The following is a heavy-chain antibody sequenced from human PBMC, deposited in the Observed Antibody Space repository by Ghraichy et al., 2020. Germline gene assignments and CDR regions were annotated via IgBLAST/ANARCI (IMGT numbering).Heavy chain of an antibody. V-gene: IGHV1-2*06. CDR1: GYTFTGYY. CDR2: INPNSGGT. Sequence: ASVKVSCKASGYTFTGYYMHWVRQAPGQGLEWMGRINPNSGGTNYAQKFQGRVTMTRDTSISTAYMELSRLRSDDTAVYYCARDSGSSFYAFDIWGQGTMVTVSS. J-gene: IGHJ3*02. CDR3: ARDSGSSFYAFDI. D-gene: IGHD1-26*01.